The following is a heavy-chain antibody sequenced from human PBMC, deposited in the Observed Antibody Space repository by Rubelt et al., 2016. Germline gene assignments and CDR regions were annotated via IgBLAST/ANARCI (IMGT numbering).Heavy chain of an antibody. D-gene: IGHD2-15*01. CDR2: INAGNGNT. V-gene: IGHV1-3*01. J-gene: IGHJ4*02. CDR1: GYTFTSYA. CDR3: ARGYCSGGSCYYFDY. Sequence: QVQLVQSGAEVKKPGASVKVSCTASGYTFTSYAMHWVRQAPGQRLEWMGWINAGNGNTKYSQKFQGSVTITRDTAAGTAYMELSSLRAEDTAVYYCARGYCSGGSCYYFDYWGQGTLVTVSS.